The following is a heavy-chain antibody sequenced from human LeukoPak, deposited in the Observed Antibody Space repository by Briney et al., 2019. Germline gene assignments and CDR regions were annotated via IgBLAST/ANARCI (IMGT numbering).Heavy chain of an antibody. V-gene: IGHV4-34*01. J-gene: IGHJ4*02. CDR3: ARSRVGSYYYDSSGYVDY. D-gene: IGHD3-22*01. CDR1: GGSFSGYY. Sequence: SETLSLTCAVYGGSFSGYYWSWIRQPPGKGLEWLGEINHSGSTNYNPSLKSRVTISVDTSKNQFSLKLSSVTAADTAVYYCARSRVGSYYYDSSGYVDYWGQGTLVTASS. CDR2: INHSGST.